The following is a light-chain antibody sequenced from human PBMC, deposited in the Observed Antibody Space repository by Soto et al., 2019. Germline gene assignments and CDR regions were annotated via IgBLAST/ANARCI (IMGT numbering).Light chain of an antibody. Sequence: QSVLTQPASVSGSPGQSITISCTGTSSDVGSYNLVSWYQQHPGKAPKLMIYAGSKRPSGVSNRFSGSKSGNTASLTISGLQGEDEADYYCCSYAGSSTPVVFGGGTNLTVL. CDR3: CSYAGSSTPVV. CDR2: AGS. CDR1: SSDVGSYNL. V-gene: IGLV2-23*01. J-gene: IGLJ2*01.